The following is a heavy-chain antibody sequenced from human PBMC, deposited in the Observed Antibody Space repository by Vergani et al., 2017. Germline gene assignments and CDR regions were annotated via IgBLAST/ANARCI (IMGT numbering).Heavy chain of an antibody. J-gene: IGHJ4*02. CDR2: ISGSGLSA. D-gene: IGHD3-16*02. Sequence: EVQLLESGGGLVQPGGSLRLTCAASEFTFSNYAMNWVRQAPGKGLAWFSGISGSGLSAYYTDSVKGRFTISRDNYKNMLFLQMNNLRTEDTAIYYCAKQYFVSGNYRFDYWGQGTLVTVSS. V-gene: IGHV3-23*01. CDR1: EFTFSNYA. CDR3: AKQYFVSGNYRFDY.